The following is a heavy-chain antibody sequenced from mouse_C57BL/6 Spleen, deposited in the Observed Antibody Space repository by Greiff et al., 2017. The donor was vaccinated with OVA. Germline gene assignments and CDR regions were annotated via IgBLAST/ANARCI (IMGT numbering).Heavy chain of an antibody. D-gene: IGHD1-1*01. CDR1: GFSLTSYG. V-gene: IGHV2-2*01. CDR3: ARNGGKNYAAMDY. CDR2: IWSGGST. Sequence: QVQLKQSGPGLVQPSQSLSITCTVSGFSLTSYGVHWVRQSPGKGLEWLGVIWSGGSTDYNAAFISRLSISKDNSKSQVFFKMNSLQADDTAIYYCARNGGKNYAAMDYWGQGTSVTVSS. J-gene: IGHJ4*01.